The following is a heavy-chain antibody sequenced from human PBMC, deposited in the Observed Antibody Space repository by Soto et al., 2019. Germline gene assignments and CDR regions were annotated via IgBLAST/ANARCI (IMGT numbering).Heavy chain of an antibody. CDR3: ARDRLPGIAVAGVTTDAFDI. D-gene: IGHD6-19*01. Sequence: SVKVSCKASGGTFSSYAISWVRQAPGQGLEWMGGIIPTFGTANYAQKFQGRVTITADESTSTAYMELSSLRSEDTAVYYCARDRLPGIAVAGVTTDAFDIWGQGTMDTVSS. CDR2: IIPTFGTA. CDR1: GGTFSSYA. J-gene: IGHJ3*02. V-gene: IGHV1-69*13.